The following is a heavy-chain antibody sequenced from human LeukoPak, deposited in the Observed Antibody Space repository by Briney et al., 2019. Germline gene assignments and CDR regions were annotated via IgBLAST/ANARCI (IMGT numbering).Heavy chain of an antibody. CDR2: MNPSSGNT. J-gene: IGHJ4*02. CDR3: ARREDTAMVHFDY. Sequence: ASVKVSCKASGYTLTSYDINWVRQATGQGLEWMGWMNPSSGNTGYAQKFQGRVTMTRNTSISTAYMELSSLRSEDTAVYYCARREDTAMVHFDYWGQGTLVTVSS. CDR1: GYTLTSYD. D-gene: IGHD5-18*01. V-gene: IGHV1-8*01.